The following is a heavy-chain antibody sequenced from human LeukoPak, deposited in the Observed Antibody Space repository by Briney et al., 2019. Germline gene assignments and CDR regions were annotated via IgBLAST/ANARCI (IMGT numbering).Heavy chain of an antibody. CDR3: ARPGRGYSYGPNWFDP. CDR2: MNPNMGNT. CDR1: GYTFTSYD. V-gene: IGHV1-8*01. Sequence: ASVKVSCKASGYTFTSYDINWVRQATGHGLEWMGWMNPNMGNTGYAQKFQGRITMTRNTSISTAYMVLRSLRSEDTAVYYCARPGRGYSYGPNWFDPWGQGTLVTVSS. J-gene: IGHJ5*02. D-gene: IGHD5-18*01.